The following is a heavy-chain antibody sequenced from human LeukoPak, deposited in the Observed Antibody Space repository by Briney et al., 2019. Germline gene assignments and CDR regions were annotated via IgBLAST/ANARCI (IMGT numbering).Heavy chain of an antibody. J-gene: IGHJ4*02. V-gene: IGHV3-74*01. CDR1: GFTFSSYW. Sequence: AGGSLRLSCAASGFTFSSYWMHWVRQAPGKGLVWVSRINSDGSSTSYADSVKGRFTISRDNSKNTLYLQMNSLRAEDTAVYYCAKEGTGIHFDYWGQGTLVTVSS. CDR3: AKEGTGIHFDY. D-gene: IGHD1-1*01. CDR2: INSDGSST.